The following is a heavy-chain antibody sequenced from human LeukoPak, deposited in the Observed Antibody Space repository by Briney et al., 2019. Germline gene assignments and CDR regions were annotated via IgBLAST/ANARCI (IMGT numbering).Heavy chain of an antibody. V-gene: IGHV3-53*04. D-gene: IGHD3-22*01. CDR3: ARGYYYDSSGYSWDY. CDR2: IYSGGST. Sequence: GGSLRLSCAASGFTFSSYSMSWVRQAPGKGLEWVSVIYSGGSTYYADSVKGRFTISRHNSKNTLYLQMNSLRAEDTAVYYCARGYYYDSSGYSWDYWGQGTLVTVSP. J-gene: IGHJ4*02. CDR1: GFTFSSYS.